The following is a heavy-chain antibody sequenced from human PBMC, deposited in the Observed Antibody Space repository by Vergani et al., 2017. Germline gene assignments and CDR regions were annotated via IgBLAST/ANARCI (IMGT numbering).Heavy chain of an antibody. J-gene: IGHJ4*02. CDR1: GASVNSYY. V-gene: IGHV4-59*02. D-gene: IGHD2-21*01. CDR2: VSFRGDT. CDR3: ARSRIYCGAESPDN. Sequence: QVKLQESGPGLVKPSETLTLTCTVSGASVNSYYWSWIRQPPGKGLEWLGYVSFRGDTLYDPSVKGRMTISLNTSSNQFSLYLTSVTAADTAVYYCARSRIYCGAESPDNWGQETLVTVSS.